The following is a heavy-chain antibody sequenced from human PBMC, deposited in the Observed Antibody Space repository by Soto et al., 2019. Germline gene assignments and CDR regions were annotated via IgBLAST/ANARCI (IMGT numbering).Heavy chain of an antibody. D-gene: IGHD2-15*01. V-gene: IGHV4-30-4*01. CDR1: GDSISSVDYF. Sequence: SETLSLTCSVSGDSISSVDYFWAWIRQPPGQALEYIGYIYKSATTYYNPSFESRVAISLDTSKSQFSLNVTSVTAADTAVYFCARGRYCLTGRCFPNWFDSWGQGTLVTVS. CDR3: ARGRYCLTGRCFPNWFDS. J-gene: IGHJ5*01. CDR2: IYKSATT.